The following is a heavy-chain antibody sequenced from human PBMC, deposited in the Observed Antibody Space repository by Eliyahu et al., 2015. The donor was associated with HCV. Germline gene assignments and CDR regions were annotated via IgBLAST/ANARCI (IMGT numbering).Heavy chain of an antibody. CDR1: GGSISSGXYY. D-gene: IGHD5-18*01. Sequence: QVQLQESGPGLVKPSQTLSLTCTVSGGSISSGXYYWSWIRQPPGKSLEWIGYIYYSGSTYYNPSLKSRVTISVDTSKNQFSLKLSSVTAADTAVYYCARDRQRGYSYGYLRYFDYWGQGTLVTVSS. CDR3: ARDRQRGYSYGYLRYFDY. V-gene: IGHV4-30-4*01. J-gene: IGHJ4*02. CDR2: IYYSGST.